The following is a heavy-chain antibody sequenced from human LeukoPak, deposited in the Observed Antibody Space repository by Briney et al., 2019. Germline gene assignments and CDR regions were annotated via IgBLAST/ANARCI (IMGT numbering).Heavy chain of an antibody. J-gene: IGHJ5*02. D-gene: IGHD2-2*01. CDR1: GGTFSSYA. V-gene: IGHV1-69*05. Sequence: ASVKVSCKASGGTFSSYAISRVRQAPGQGLEWMGGIIPIFGTANYAQKFQGRVTITTDESTSTAYMELSSLRSEDTAVYYCARAPCSSTSCYPWFDPWGQGTLVTVSS. CDR3: ARAPCSSTSCYPWFDP. CDR2: IIPIFGTA.